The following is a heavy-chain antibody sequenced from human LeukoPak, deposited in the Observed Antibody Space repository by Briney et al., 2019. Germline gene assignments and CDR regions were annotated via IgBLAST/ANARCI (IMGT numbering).Heavy chain of an antibody. CDR1: GFTFSIYS. CDR2: INSDGSST. J-gene: IGHJ6*03. V-gene: IGHV3-74*01. CDR3: ARAGAPLSYYFMDV. Sequence: QPGGSLRLSCAASGFTFSIYSMHWVRQAPGKGLVWVSRINSDGSSTSYADSVKGRFTISRDNAKNTLYLQMSSLRAEDTAVYYCARAGAPLSYYFMDVWGKGTTVTVSS. D-gene: IGHD1-26*01.